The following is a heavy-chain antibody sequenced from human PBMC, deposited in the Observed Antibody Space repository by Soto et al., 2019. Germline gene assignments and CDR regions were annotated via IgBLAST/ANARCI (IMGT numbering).Heavy chain of an antibody. Sequence: GGSVRLWCAASGLTFNDAWISWVRQSPGKWLESVCRIQHTTYGETIEYDAPVKGNFNLSREDSKNTLHLQMNSMKTEDTALYYGNTARARGCHGGQGTLVTVSS. D-gene: IGHD3-16*01. CDR1: GLTFNDAW. J-gene: IGHJ4*02. CDR2: IQHTTYGETI. CDR3: NTARARGCH. V-gene: IGHV3-15*01.